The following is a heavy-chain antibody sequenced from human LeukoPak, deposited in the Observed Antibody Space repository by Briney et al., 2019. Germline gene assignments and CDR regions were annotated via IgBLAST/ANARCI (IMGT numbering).Heavy chain of an antibody. V-gene: IGHV4-30-4*01. J-gene: IGHJ4*02. D-gene: IGHD3-22*01. CDR2: IYYSGDT. CDR3: ARGAYYYERGYFDY. CDR1: GGSISSGDYY. Sequence: SETLSLTRTVSGGSISSGDYYWSWIRQPPGKGLEWIGYIYYSGDTNYNPSLKSRVTISIDTSKNQFSLKLSSVTAADTAVYYCARGAYYYERGYFDYWGQGTLVTVSS.